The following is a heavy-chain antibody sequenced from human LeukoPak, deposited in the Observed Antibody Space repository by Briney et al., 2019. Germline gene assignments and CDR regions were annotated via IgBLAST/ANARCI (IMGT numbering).Heavy chain of an antibody. J-gene: IGHJ5*02. D-gene: IGHD1-14*01. CDR1: GFTFSSYG. Sequence: GGSLRLSCAASGFTFSSYGMHWVRQAPGKGLEWVAVIAYDGSNKYYADSVKGRFTISRDNSKNTLYLQMNSLRAEDTAVYYCARELRRITGTNNWFDPWGQGTLVTVSS. CDR3: ARELRRITGTNNWFDP. CDR2: IAYDGSNK. V-gene: IGHV3-30*03.